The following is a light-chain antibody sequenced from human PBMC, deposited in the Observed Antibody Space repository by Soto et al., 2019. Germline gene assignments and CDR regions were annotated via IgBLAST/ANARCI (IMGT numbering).Light chain of an antibody. J-gene: IGKJ4*01. Sequence: DIPMTQSPSSLSASVGDSVTISCRASQSITNYVNWYQQRPGQAPKLLIYAVSNFKSGVPSRFSGSGSGTDFTLTINGLQPEDYATYYCQQSFRTPLTFGGGTKIEVK. CDR1: QSITNY. CDR2: AVS. V-gene: IGKV1-39*01. CDR3: QQSFRTPLT.